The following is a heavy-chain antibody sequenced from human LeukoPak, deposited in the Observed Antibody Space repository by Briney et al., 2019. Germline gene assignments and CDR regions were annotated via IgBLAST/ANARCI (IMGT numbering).Heavy chain of an antibody. CDR1: GFTFSSYS. V-gene: IGHV3-21*01. Sequence: GGSLRLSCAASGFTFSSYSMNWVRQAPGKGLEWVSSISSSTNYIYYADSVKGRFTISRDNAKNSLYLVMNSLRAEDTAVYYCARRGRYFQHWGQGTLVTVSS. CDR3: ARRGRYFQH. CDR2: ISSSTNYI. J-gene: IGHJ1*01.